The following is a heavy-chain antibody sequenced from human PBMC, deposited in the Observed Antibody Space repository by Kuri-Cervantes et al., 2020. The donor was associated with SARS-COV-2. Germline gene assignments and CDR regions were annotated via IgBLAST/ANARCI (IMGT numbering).Heavy chain of an antibody. CDR1: GFTFSSYA. Sequence: GESLKISCAASGFTFSSYAMSWVRQAPGKGLEWVSAISGSGGSTYYADSVKGRFTISRDNSKNTLYLQMNSLRAEDTAVYYCAHMIVVVPSDGMDVWGQGTTVTVSS. CDR3: AHMIVVVPSDGMDV. CDR2: ISGSGGST. D-gene: IGHD3-22*01. V-gene: IGHV3-23*01. J-gene: IGHJ6*02.